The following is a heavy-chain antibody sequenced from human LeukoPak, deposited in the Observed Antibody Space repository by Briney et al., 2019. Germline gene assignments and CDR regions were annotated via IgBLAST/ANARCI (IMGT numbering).Heavy chain of an antibody. CDR3: ARDGITMIVVPLGGGNWFDP. Sequence: GGSLRLSCAASGFTFSSYSMNWVRQAPGKGLEWVSSISSSSSSYIYYADSVKGRFTISRDNAKNSLYLQMNSLRAEDTAVYYCARDGITMIVVPLGGGNWFDPWGQGTLVTVSS. J-gene: IGHJ5*02. V-gene: IGHV3-21*01. CDR2: ISSSSSSYI. D-gene: IGHD3-22*01. CDR1: GFTFSSYS.